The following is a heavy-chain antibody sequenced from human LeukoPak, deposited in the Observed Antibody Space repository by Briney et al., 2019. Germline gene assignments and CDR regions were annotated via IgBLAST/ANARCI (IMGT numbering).Heavy chain of an antibody. J-gene: IGHJ6*02. D-gene: IGHD5-12*01. V-gene: IGHV4-59*01. CDR2: IYYRGRT. CDR3: ARSGLDSRYYFGMDV. CDR1: GGSISSYY. Sequence: SETLSLTCTVSGGSISSYYWSSIRQPPGGGLEWLGSIYYRGRTNYNPSLKRRVTISLDTSKSQFSLKLRSVTAADTAVYYCARSGLDSRYYFGMDVWGQGTTVTVSS.